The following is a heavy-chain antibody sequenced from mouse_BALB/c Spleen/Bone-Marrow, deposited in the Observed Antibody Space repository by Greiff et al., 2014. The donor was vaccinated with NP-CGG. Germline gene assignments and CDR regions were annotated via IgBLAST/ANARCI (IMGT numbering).Heavy chain of an antibody. CDR2: IDPFNGGT. CDR3: AREDYGKGFAY. J-gene: IGHJ3*01. V-gene: IGHV1S135*01. CDR1: GYAFTSYN. Sequence: VQLQQPGPELVKPGASVKVSCKASGYAFTSYNMYWVKQSHGKSLEWIGHIDPFNGGTSYNQKFKGKATLTVDKSASTAYMHLNSLTSEDSAVYYCAREDYGKGFAYWGQGTLVTVSA. D-gene: IGHD2-1*01.